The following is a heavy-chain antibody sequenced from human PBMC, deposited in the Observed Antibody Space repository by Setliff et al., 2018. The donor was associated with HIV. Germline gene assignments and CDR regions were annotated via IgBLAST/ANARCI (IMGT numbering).Heavy chain of an antibody. V-gene: IGHV3-74*01. CDR2: VNNDGTDT. D-gene: IGHD5-18*01. Sequence: GGSLRLSCAASGFTFTSYWMIWVRQAPGKGLVCVSRVNNDGTDTIYADSVKGRFTIARDDTKNTVSLQMTNLEPGDTAMYYCAKGGYGGAYYVAGYWGQGTKVTVSS. CDR1: GFTFTSYW. CDR3: AKGGYGGAYYVAGY. J-gene: IGHJ4*02.